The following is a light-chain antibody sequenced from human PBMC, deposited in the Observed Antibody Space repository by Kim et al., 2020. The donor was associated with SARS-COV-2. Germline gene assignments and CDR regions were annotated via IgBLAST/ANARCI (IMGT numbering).Light chain of an antibody. V-gene: IGKV1-39*01. CDR3: QQTDIPPLT. CDR1: QTISSY. Sequence: DIQMTQSPSSLSASVGDRVTITCRASQTISSYLNWYQQKPGNAPKVLIYAATSLQSGVPSRFSARGTGTDFTLTISSLQAEDFASYYCQQTDIPPLTFGGGTKVDIK. J-gene: IGKJ4*01. CDR2: AAT.